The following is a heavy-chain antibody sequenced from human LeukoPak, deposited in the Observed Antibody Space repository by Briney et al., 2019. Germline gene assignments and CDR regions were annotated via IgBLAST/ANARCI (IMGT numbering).Heavy chain of an antibody. CDR1: GGSISSSSYS. Sequence: SETLSLTCTVSGGSISSSSYSWGWIRQPPGKGLEWIGSIYYSGSTYYNPSLKSRVTISVDTSKNQFSLKLSSVTAADTAVYYSARAGRDGYLNDAFDIWGQGTMVTVSS. V-gene: IGHV4-39*01. J-gene: IGHJ3*02. CDR3: ARAGRDGYLNDAFDI. D-gene: IGHD5-12*01. CDR2: IYYSGST.